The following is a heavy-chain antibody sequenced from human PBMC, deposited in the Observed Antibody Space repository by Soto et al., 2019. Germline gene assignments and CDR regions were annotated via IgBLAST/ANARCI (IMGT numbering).Heavy chain of an antibody. Sequence: PSETLSLPCTVSGGSISSGGYYWSWIRQHPGKGLGWIGYIYYSGSTYYNPSLKSRVTISVDTSKNQYALKLSSVTAADTAVYYCARCQTRSKFAYYYDSSGGWWFDPWGQGTLVTVSS. CDR2: IYYSGST. CDR1: GGSISSGGYY. V-gene: IGHV4-31*03. CDR3: ARCQTRSKFAYYYDSSGGWWFDP. D-gene: IGHD3-22*01. J-gene: IGHJ5*02.